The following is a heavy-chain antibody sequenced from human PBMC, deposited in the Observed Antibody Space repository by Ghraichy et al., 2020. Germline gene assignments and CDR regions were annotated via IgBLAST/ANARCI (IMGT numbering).Heavy chain of an antibody. D-gene: IGHD6-13*01. CDR2: INTDTGNP. V-gene: IGHV7-4-1*02. Sequence: ASVKVSCKASGYTFTTYAMNWVRQAPGQGLEWMGRINTDTGNPTYAQGFTGRFVFSLDTSVSTTYLQISSLKAEDTAVYYCARGLKVAAAGTGDFWGQGTLVTVSS. J-gene: IGHJ4*02. CDR1: GYTFTTYA. CDR3: ARGLKVAAAGTGDF.